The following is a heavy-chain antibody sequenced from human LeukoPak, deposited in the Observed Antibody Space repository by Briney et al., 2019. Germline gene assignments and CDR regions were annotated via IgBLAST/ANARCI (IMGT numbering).Heavy chain of an antibody. CDR2: INGDGTNT. Sequence: GGSLRLSCAASGFTFSNFWVHWVRQVPGKGLVWLSRINGDGTNTTYADSAKGRFSVSRDNAKNTAYLQMNSVRAEDTAVYYCARVTDYSSSPFDYWGQGTLVTVSS. CDR1: GFTFSNFW. V-gene: IGHV3-74*01. D-gene: IGHD6-6*01. J-gene: IGHJ4*02. CDR3: ARVTDYSSSPFDY.